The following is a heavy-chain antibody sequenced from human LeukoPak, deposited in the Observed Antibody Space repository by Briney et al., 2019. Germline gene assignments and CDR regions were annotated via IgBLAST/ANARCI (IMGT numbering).Heavy chain of an antibody. Sequence: SETLSLTCTVSGGSISNYHWSWIRQPPGKGLEWIGYIYYSGTTYYNPSLESRVTLSVDTSKNQFSLRLSSVTAADTAVYYCARYRDSGGRLAFDIWGQGTMATVSS. V-gene: IGHV4-59*06. CDR1: GGSISNYH. J-gene: IGHJ3*02. CDR3: ARYRDSGGRLAFDI. D-gene: IGHD2-15*01. CDR2: IYYSGTT.